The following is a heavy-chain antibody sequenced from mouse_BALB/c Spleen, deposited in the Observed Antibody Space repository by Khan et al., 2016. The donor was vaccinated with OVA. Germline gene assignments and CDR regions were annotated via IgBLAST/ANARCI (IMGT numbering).Heavy chain of an antibody. V-gene: IGHV1-4*01. CDR1: GYSFTSRT. Sequence: VQLQESGAELARPGASVKMSCKASGYSFTSRTMHWVKQRPGQGLEWIGYINPRSGYTNYNQKFNDKATLTADKSSSTAYMQLSSLTSEDSAVYYCARRTTGYALDYWGQGTSVTVSS. D-gene: IGHD2-14*01. CDR3: ARRTTGYALDY. CDR2: INPRSGYT. J-gene: IGHJ4*01.